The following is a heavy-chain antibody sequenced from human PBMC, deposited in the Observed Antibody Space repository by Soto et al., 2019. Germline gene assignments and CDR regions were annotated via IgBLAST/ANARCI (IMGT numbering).Heavy chain of an antibody. Sequence: EVQLLESGGGLVQPGGPLRLSCAASGFTFSSYAMSWVRQAPGKGLEWVSAISGSGGSTYYADSVKGRFTISRDNSKNTLYLQMNSLRAEDTAVYYCAKTPLRELSSYNWFDPWGQGTLVTVSS. V-gene: IGHV3-23*01. CDR2: ISGSGGST. D-gene: IGHD1-26*01. CDR1: GFTFSSYA. CDR3: AKTPLRELSSYNWFDP. J-gene: IGHJ5*02.